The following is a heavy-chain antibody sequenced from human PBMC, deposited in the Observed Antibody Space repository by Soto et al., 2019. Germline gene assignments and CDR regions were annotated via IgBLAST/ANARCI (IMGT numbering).Heavy chain of an antibody. J-gene: IGHJ4*02. CDR1: GGSISSYY. CDR3: ASYNCSSVTFYYFDY. Sequence: PSETLSLTCTVSGGSISSYYWSWIRQTPGKGLEWIGYIYYSGSTNYNPSLKSRVSFSVDTSKNQFSLKLSSVTAADTAVYYCASYNCSSVTFYYFDYRFEVTTVALSS. D-gene: IGHD2-2*01. V-gene: IGHV4-59*01. CDR2: IYYSGST.